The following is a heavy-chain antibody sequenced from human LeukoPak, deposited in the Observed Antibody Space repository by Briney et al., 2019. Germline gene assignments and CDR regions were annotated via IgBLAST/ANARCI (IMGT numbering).Heavy chain of an antibody. CDR2: IHHSGST. Sequence: PSETLSLTCAVYGGSFSGYYWSWIRQPPGKGLEWIGEIHHSGSTNYNPSLKSRVTISVDTSKNQFSLKLSSVTAADTAVYYCACSVRGPNQDYWGQGTLVTVSS. J-gene: IGHJ4*02. V-gene: IGHV4-34*01. CDR3: ACSVRGPNQDY. CDR1: GGSFSGYY. D-gene: IGHD3-10*01.